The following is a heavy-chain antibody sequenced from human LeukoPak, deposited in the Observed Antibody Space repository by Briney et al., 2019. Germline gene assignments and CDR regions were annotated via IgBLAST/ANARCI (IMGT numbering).Heavy chain of an antibody. D-gene: IGHD3-22*01. J-gene: IGHJ4*02. V-gene: IGHV1-46*03. Sequence: ASVKVSCKASGYTFTSYYMHWVRQAPGQGLEWMGIINPSGGSTNYAQKFQGRVTMTRDTSTSTVYMELSSLRSEDTAVYYCARKCDGDCYLYDSSGYYYDYWGQGTLVTVSS. CDR3: ARKCDGDCYLYDSSGYYYDY. CDR1: GYTFTSYY. CDR2: INPSGGST.